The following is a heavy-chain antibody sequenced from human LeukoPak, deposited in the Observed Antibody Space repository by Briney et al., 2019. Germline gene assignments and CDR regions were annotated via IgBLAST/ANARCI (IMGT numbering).Heavy chain of an antibody. Sequence: PGGSLRLSCAASGFTFSSYSMNWVRQAPGKGLEWVSYISSSSSTIYYADSVKGRFTISRDNARNSLYLQMNSLRAEDTAVYYCASLVXTATYYYYYYMDVWGKGTTVTVSS. D-gene: IGHD4-11*01. CDR3: ASLVXTATYYYYYYMDV. CDR2: ISSSSSTI. V-gene: IGHV3-48*01. CDR1: GFTFSSYS. J-gene: IGHJ6*03.